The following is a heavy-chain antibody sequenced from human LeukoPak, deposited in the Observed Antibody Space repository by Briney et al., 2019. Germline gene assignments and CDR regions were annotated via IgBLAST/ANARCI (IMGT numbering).Heavy chain of an antibody. D-gene: IGHD3-22*01. CDR1: GYTFTSYY. CDR2: INPSDGST. CDR3: ARDQYYYDSSGYYGIYDY. Sequence: ASVKVSCKASGYTFTSYYMHWVRQAPGQGLEWMGIINPSDGSTSYAQKFQGRVTMTRDMSTSTVYMELSSLRSEDTAVYYCARDQYYYDSSGYYGIYDYWGQGTLVTVSS. J-gene: IGHJ4*02. V-gene: IGHV1-46*01.